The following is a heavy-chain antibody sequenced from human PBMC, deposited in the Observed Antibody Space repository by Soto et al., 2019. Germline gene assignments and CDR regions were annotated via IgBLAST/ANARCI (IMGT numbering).Heavy chain of an antibody. J-gene: IGHJ6*02. CDR3: ARTTGAARIYYYYGMDV. Sequence: QVQLVQSGAEVKKPGSSVKVSCKASGGPFSSYAISWLRQATGQGLEWMGGIIPIFGTANYAQKCQGRVTITADKSTSTAYMELSSLRSEETAVYYCARTTGAARIYYYYGMDVWGQGTTVTVSS. V-gene: IGHV1-69*06. CDR1: GGPFSSYA. D-gene: IGHD6-6*01. CDR2: IIPIFGTA.